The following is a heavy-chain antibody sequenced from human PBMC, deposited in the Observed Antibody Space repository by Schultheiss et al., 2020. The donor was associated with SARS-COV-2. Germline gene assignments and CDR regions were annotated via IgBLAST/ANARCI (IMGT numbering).Heavy chain of an antibody. D-gene: IGHD2-15*01. CDR1: GFTFSSYS. CDR2: IRSSGRDI. V-gene: IGHV3-21*01. J-gene: IGHJ5*02. Sequence: GGSLRLSCAASGFTFSSYSMNWVRQAPGKGLEFVASIRSSGRDIYYADSMQGRFTVSRDNANNSLYLQMHSLRVEDTAVYYCVRDRSWWTPYNCFDLWGREPWSPSPQ. CDR3: VRDRSWWTPYNCFDL.